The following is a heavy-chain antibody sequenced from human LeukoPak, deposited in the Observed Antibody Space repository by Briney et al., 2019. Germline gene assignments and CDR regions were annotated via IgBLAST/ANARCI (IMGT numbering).Heavy chain of an antibody. J-gene: IGHJ6*03. CDR2: IYYSGST. D-gene: IGHD3-3*01. Sequence: SETLSLTCTVSCGSISSYYWSWIRQPPGKGLEWIGYIYYSGSTNYNPSLKSRVTISVDTSKNQFSLKLSSVTAADTAVYYCASSYYDFWSGYPNYYYMDVWGKGTTVTVSS. CDR1: CGSISSYY. CDR3: ASSYYDFWSGYPNYYYMDV. V-gene: IGHV4-59*08.